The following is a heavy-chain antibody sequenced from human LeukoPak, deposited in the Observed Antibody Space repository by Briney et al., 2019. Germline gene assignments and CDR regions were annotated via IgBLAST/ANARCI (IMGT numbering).Heavy chain of an antibody. CDR3: AKDTLPYYDSSGYYYFDY. CDR1: GFTFSSYA. Sequence: GSLRLSCAASGFTFSSYAMSWVRQAPGKGLEGVSAISGSGGSTYYADSVRGRFTISRDNSKNTLYLQMNSLRAEDTAVYYCAKDTLPYYDSSGYYYFDYWGQGTLVTVSS. V-gene: IGHV3-23*01. D-gene: IGHD3-22*01. J-gene: IGHJ4*02. CDR2: ISGSGGST.